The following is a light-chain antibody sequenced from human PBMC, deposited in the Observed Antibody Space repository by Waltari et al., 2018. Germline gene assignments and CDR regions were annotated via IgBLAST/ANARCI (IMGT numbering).Light chain of an antibody. J-gene: IGKJ2*01. CDR3: QHYGTDPVYT. Sequence: DIQLTQSPSSLSASLGARVTISCRATQAIGNSLVWYQQRPGEVPGLLIFAASTLQSGVSSRFSGSGSGTDFTLTISSLQPEDVGTYFCQHYGTDPVYTFGQGTRL. CDR1: QAIGNS. CDR2: AAS. V-gene: IGKV1-27*01.